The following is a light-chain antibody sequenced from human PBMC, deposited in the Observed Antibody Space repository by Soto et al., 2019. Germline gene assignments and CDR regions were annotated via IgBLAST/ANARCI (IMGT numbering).Light chain of an antibody. J-gene: IGKJ2*01. CDR3: QQYGSSLYT. CDR1: QSVSSSY. CDR2: GAS. Sequence: EIVLTQSPGTLSLSPGERATLSCSSIQSVSSSYLAWYQQKPGQAPRLLIYGASSRATGIPDRFSGSGSGTDFTLTIIRLEPEDFAVYYCQQYGSSLYTFGQGTKLEIK. V-gene: IGKV3-20*01.